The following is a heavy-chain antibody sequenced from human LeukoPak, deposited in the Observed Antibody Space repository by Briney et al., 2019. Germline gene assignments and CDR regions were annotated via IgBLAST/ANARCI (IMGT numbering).Heavy chain of an antibody. D-gene: IGHD2-2*01. CDR3: ASRPAPSLGPLDY. J-gene: IGHJ4*02. Sequence: PGGSLRLSCAASGFTFSNYAMAWVRQIPGKGLEWVLIFSGSGGSTYYADAVKGRFTVSRDNSKGTLYLHMNNLRVDDTAIYYCASRPAPSLGPLDYWGQGTLVTVSS. V-gene: IGHV3-23*01. CDR1: GFTFSNYA. CDR2: FSGSGGST.